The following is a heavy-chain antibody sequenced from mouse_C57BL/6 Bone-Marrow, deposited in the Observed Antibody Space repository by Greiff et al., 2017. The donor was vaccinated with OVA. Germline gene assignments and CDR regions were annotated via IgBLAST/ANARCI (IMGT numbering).Heavy chain of an antibody. Sequence: VQLQQPGAELVKPGASVKLSCKASGYTFTSYWMQWVKQRPGQGLEWIGEIDPSDSYTNYNQKFKGKATLTVDTSSGTAYMPLSSLTSEDSAVYYCARDGSSYERVTNAMDYWGQGTSVTVSS. V-gene: IGHV1-50*01. J-gene: IGHJ4*01. CDR2: IDPSDSYT. D-gene: IGHD1-1*01. CDR1: GYTFTSYW. CDR3: ARDGSSYERVTNAMDY.